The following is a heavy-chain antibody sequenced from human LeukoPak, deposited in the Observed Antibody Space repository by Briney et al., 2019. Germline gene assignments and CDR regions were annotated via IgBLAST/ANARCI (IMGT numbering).Heavy chain of an antibody. J-gene: IGHJ4*02. V-gene: IGHV3-9*01. CDR2: ISWNSGSI. Sequence: LSLTCTVSGGSISSYYWSWIRQPPGKGLEWVSGISWNSGSIGYADSVKGRFTISRDNAKNSLYLQMNSLRAEDTALYYCAKDSSGEIDYWGQGTLVTVSS. CDR3: AKDSSGEIDY. D-gene: IGHD2-15*01. CDR1: GGSISSYY.